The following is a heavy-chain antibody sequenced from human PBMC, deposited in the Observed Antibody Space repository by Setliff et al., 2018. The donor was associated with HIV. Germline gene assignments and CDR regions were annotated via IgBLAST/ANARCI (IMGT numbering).Heavy chain of an antibody. CDR1: GYSIRSGYY. D-gene: IGHD6-13*01. J-gene: IGHJ3*02. CDR2: IYHSGST. CDR3: ARSDSGYRSSWAPFDI. Sequence: SETLSLTCAISGYSIRSGYYWGWIRQPPGKGLEWIGSIYHSGSTYYNPSLKSRVTISVDTSKNQFSLKLSSVTAADTAVYYCARSDSGYRSSWAPFDIWGQGTMVTVSS. V-gene: IGHV4-38-2*01.